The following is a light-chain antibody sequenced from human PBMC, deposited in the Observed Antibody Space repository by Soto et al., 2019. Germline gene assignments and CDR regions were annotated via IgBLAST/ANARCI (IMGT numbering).Light chain of an antibody. Sequence: EIVLTQSPATLSLSPGERATLSCRASRSVSSYLAWYQQKPGQAPRLLIYDASNRAAGIPARFSGSGSETDFTLTISHLEPEDFAVYYCQQRYAWPPITFGQGTRLEIK. J-gene: IGKJ5*01. CDR1: RSVSSY. CDR2: DAS. CDR3: QQRYAWPPIT. V-gene: IGKV3-11*01.